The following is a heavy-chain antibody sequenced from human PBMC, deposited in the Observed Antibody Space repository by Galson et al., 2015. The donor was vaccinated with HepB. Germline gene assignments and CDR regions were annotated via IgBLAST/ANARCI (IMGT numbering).Heavy chain of an antibody. J-gene: IGHJ5*02. D-gene: IGHD3-3*01. CDR2: INHSGST. Sequence: ETLSLTCAVYGGSFSGYYWSWIRQPPGKGLEWIGEINHSGSTNYNPSLKSRVTISVDTSKNQFSLKLSSVTAADTAVYYCARAILGWFDPWGQGTLVTVSS. CDR1: GGSFSGYY. CDR3: ARAILGWFDP. V-gene: IGHV4-34*01.